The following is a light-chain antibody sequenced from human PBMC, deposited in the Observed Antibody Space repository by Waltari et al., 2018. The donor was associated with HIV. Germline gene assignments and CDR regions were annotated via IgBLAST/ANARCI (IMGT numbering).Light chain of an antibody. CDR2: RAS. J-gene: IGKJ5*01. Sequence: DIQMTQSPSTLSASVGDRVIISCRASQSINDWVAWYQQKPGKAPNLLIYRASTLESGVPSRFRGSGSGTDFTLTISSLQPEDFATYYCQQYKSYPITFGQGTRLEIK. CDR3: QQYKSYPIT. CDR1: QSINDW. V-gene: IGKV1-5*03.